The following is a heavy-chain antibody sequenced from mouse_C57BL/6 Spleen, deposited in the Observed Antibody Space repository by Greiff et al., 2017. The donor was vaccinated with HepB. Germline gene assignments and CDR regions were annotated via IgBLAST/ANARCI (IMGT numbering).Heavy chain of an antibody. CDR3: TYITTVVATVDY. D-gene: IGHD1-1*01. J-gene: IGHJ2*01. CDR2: IDPETGGT. CDR1: GYTFTDYE. V-gene: IGHV1-15*01. Sequence: QVQLKQSGAELVRPGASVTLSCKASGYTFTDYEMHWVKQTPVHGLEWIGAIDPETGGTAYNQKFKGKARLTADKSSSTAYMELRSLTSEDSAVYYCTYITTVVATVDYWGQGTTLTVSS.